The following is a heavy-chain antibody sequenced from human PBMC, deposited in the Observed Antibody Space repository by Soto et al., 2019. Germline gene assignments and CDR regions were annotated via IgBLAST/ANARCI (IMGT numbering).Heavy chain of an antibody. V-gene: IGHV3-72*01. J-gene: IGHJ6*02. CDR1: GFTFSDHY. Sequence: GALRLSCAASGFTFSDHYMDWVRQAPGKGLEWVGRTRNKANSYTTEYAASVKGRFTISRDDSKNSLYLQMNSLKTEDTAVYYCARDRPEYDSFGYYGRRRNYYYGMDVWGQGTTVTVSS. CDR2: TRNKANSYTT. CDR3: ARDRPEYDSFGYYGRRRNYYYGMDV. D-gene: IGHD3-22*01.